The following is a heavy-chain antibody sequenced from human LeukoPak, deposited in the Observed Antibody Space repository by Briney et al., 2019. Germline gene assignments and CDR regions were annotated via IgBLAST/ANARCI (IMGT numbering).Heavy chain of an antibody. V-gene: IGHV3-48*01. CDR2: ISSSSSTI. CDR1: GFTFSSYS. D-gene: IGHD2-15*01. CDR3: AKDSSVAATHFDY. Sequence: TGGSLRLSCAASGFTFSSYSMNWVRQAPGKGLEWVSYISSSSSTIYYADSVKGRFTISRDNSKNTLYLQMNSLRAEDTAVYYCAKDSSVAATHFDYWGQGTLVTVSS. J-gene: IGHJ4*02.